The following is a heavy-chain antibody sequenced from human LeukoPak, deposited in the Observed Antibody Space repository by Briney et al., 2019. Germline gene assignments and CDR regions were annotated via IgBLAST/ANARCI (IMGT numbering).Heavy chain of an antibody. CDR1: GYSFTNYW. CDR3: ARHPFSSYCTSTSCVRWFDP. Sequence: GESLKISCKGFGYSFTNYWIGWVRQMPGKRLEWMGIIYPGDSDTRYSPPFQGQVTISADKSISTAYLQWSSLKASDTAMYYCARHPFSSYCTSTSCVRWFDPWGQGTLVTVSS. J-gene: IGHJ5*02. CDR2: IYPGDSDT. V-gene: IGHV5-51*01. D-gene: IGHD2-2*01.